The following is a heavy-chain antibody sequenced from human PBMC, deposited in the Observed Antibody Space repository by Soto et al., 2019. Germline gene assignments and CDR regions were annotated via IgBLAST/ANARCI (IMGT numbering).Heavy chain of an antibody. CDR1: GFTFISYA. Sequence: LRLSCAASGFTFISYAMHWVRQAPGNVLEWVAIISFDEKDTYYADSVKGRFTISRDNSKNTLYLQMDNLRAEDTAVYYCAKDRNWNNWNYGLDFEDWGQGTLVNVSS. D-gene: IGHD1-7*01. CDR3: AKDRNWNNWNYGLDFED. J-gene: IGHJ4*02. V-gene: IGHV3-30*04. CDR2: ISFDEKDT.